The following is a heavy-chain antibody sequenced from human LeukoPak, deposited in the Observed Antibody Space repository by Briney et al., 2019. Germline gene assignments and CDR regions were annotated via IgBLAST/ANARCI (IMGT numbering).Heavy chain of an antibody. J-gene: IGHJ3*02. CDR1: GFTFSDYY. CDR2: ISSSGSTI. CDR3: ARGPGIQLWLSTSKDAFDI. V-gene: IGHV3-11*04. D-gene: IGHD5-18*01. Sequence: GGSLRLSCAASGFTFSDYYMSWIRQAPGKGLEWVSYISSSGSTIYYADSVKGRFTISRDNAKNSLYLQMNSLRAEDTAVYYCARGPGIQLWLSTSKDAFDIWGQGTMVTVSS.